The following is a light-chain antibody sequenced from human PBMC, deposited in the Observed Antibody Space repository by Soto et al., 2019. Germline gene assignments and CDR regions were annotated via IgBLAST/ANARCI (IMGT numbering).Light chain of an antibody. V-gene: IGKV3-20*01. J-gene: IGKJ1*01. CDR2: GAS. CDR3: QQYGASPRT. CDR1: QSVSSSY. Sequence: EIVLTQSPGTLSLSTGERATLSCRASQSVSSSYLAWYQHKPGQAPRLLIYGASSRATGIPDRFSGSGTGTDFTLTISRLEPEDFAVYYCQQYGASPRTFGQGTKVEI.